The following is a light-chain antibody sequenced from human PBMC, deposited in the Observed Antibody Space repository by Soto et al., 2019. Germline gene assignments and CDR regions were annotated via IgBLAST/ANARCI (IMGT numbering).Light chain of an antibody. V-gene: IGLV2-14*01. CDR2: KVS. Sequence: QSALTQPASVSGSPGQSITISCTGTSSDVGGSNLVSWYQQYPGKVPKLLIYKVSNRPSGVSNRFSGSKSGNTASLTISGLQAEDEADYFCTSHTSGSLYVFGNGTKLTVL. J-gene: IGLJ1*01. CDR1: SSDVGGSNL. CDR3: TSHTSGSLYV.